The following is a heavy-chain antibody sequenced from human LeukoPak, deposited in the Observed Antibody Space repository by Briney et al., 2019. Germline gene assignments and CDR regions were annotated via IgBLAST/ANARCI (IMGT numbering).Heavy chain of an antibody. J-gene: IGHJ6*02. CDR1: GYTFTGYY. Sequence: ASVKVSCTASGYTFTGYYMHWVRQAPGQGLEWMGWINPNSGGTNYAQKFQGWVTMTRDTSISTAYMELSRLRSDDTAVYYCARGMPLYYYYGMDVWGQGTTVTVSS. V-gene: IGHV1-2*04. CDR3: ARGMPLYYYYGMDV. CDR2: INPNSGGT. D-gene: IGHD2-2*01.